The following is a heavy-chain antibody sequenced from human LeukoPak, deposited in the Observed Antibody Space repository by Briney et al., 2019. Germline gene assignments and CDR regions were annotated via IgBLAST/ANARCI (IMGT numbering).Heavy chain of an antibody. Sequence: GGSLRLSCAASGFTFSSYAMSWVRKAPGKGLEWVSAISGSVGSTYYADSVKGRFTISRDNSKNTLYLQMNSLRAEDTAVYYCAKVLSLRSHFFDYWGQGTLVTVSS. D-gene: IGHD4-17*01. J-gene: IGHJ4*02. CDR1: GFTFSSYA. CDR3: AKVLSLRSHFFDY. CDR2: ISGSVGST. V-gene: IGHV3-23*01.